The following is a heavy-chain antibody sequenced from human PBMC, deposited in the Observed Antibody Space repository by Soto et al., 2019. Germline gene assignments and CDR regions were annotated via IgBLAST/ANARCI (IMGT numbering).Heavy chain of an antibody. CDR3: ARDGLQCGGDCYPLEYFQH. CDR2: ISYDGSNK. V-gene: IGHV3-30-3*01. CDR1: GFTFSSYA. D-gene: IGHD2-21*02. Sequence: GGSLRLSCAAPGFTFSSYAMHWVRQAPGKGLEWVAVISYDGSNKYYADSVKGRFTISRDNSKNTLYLQMNSLRAEDTAVYYCARDGLQCGGDCYPLEYFQHWGQGTLVTVSS. J-gene: IGHJ1*01.